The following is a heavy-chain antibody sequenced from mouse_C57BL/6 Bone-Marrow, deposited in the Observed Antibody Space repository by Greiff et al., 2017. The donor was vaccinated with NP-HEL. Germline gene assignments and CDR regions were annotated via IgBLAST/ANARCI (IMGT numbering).Heavy chain of an antibody. CDR3: ARRRIIRSYFDY. CDR1: GYTFTSYW. CDR2: INPSSGYT. V-gene: IGHV1-7*01. Sequence: QVHVKQSGAELAKPGASVKLSCKASGYTFTSYWMHWVKQRPGQGLEWIGYINPSSGYTKYNQKFKDKATLTADKSSSTAYMQLSSLTYEDSAVYYCARRRIIRSYFDYWGQGTTLTVSS. J-gene: IGHJ2*01.